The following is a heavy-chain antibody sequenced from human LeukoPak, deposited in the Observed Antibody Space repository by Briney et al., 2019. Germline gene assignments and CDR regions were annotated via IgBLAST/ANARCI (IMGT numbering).Heavy chain of an antibody. CDR1: GGSFSGYY. D-gene: IGHD5-12*01. CDR2: INHSGST. Sequence: PSETLSLTCAVYGGSFSGYYWSWIRQPPGKGLEWIGEINHSGSTNYNPSLKSRVTISVDTSKSQFSLKLSSVTAADTAVYYCARARISGLRLYYYYYYMDVWGKGTTVTVSS. CDR3: ARARISGLRLYYYYYYMDV. J-gene: IGHJ6*03. V-gene: IGHV4-34*01.